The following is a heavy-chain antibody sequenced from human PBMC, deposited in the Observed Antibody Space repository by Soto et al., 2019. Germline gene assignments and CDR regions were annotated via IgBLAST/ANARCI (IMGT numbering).Heavy chain of an antibody. D-gene: IGHD3-22*01. Sequence: GASVKVSCKASGYTFTTHYIHWVRQAPGQGLEWMGIISPGGGSTNYAQKLQGRVTMTRDTSTSTVYMELSSLRSEDTAVYYCAREYNDYYDRSGYFAYWGQGTLVTVSS. CDR1: GYTFTTHY. J-gene: IGHJ4*02. V-gene: IGHV1-46*01. CDR3: AREYNDYYDRSGYFAY. CDR2: ISPGGGST.